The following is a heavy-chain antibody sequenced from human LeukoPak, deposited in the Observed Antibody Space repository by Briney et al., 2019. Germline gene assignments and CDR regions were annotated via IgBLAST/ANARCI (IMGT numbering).Heavy chain of an antibody. Sequence: GGSPRLSCAASGFTFSIYAMSWVRQAPGKGLQWVSSITSRGESTWYVDSVKGRFTITRDNSENTLYLQMHSLRAEDTAVYYCARDRPNYYGSDGHYYRRDGDYWGRGTLVSVSS. CDR1: GFTFSIYA. CDR2: ITSRGEST. D-gene: IGHD3-22*01. V-gene: IGHV3-23*01. J-gene: IGHJ4*02. CDR3: ARDRPNYYGSDGHYYRRDGDY.